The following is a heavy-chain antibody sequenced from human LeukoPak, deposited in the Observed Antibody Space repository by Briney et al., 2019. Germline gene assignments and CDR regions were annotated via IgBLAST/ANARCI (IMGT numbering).Heavy chain of an antibody. CDR2: ISSSSSYT. J-gene: IGHJ3*02. Sequence: KPGGSLRLSCAASGFTFSDYYMSWIRQAPGKGLEWVSYISSSSSYTNYADSVKGRFTISRDNAKNSLYLQMNSLRAEDTAVYYCARDLVEDYGGNPDLAFDIWGQGTMVTVSS. CDR1: GFTFSDYY. CDR3: ARDLVEDYGGNPDLAFDI. V-gene: IGHV3-11*05. D-gene: IGHD4-23*01.